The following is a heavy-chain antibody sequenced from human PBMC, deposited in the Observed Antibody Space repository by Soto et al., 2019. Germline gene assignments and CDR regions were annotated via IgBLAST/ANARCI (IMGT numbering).Heavy chain of an antibody. CDR1: GFTFSSYA. J-gene: IGHJ4*02. CDR3: ASGGRGDCSSTSCYSILVDCGGDCYFDY. CDR2: ISYDGSNK. D-gene: IGHD2-2*01. V-gene: IGHV3-30-3*01. Sequence: QVQLVESGGGVVQPGRSLRLSCAASGFTFSSYAMHWVRQAPGKGLEWVAVISYDGSNKYYADSVKGRFTISRDNSKNTLYLQMNSLRAEDTAVYYCASGGRGDCSSTSCYSILVDCGGDCYFDYWGQGTLVTVSS.